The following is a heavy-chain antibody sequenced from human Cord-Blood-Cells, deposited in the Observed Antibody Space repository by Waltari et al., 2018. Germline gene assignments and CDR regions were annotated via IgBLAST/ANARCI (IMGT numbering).Heavy chain of an antibody. D-gene: IGHD3-10*01. J-gene: IGHJ5*02. Sequence: EVQLVESGGGLIQPGGSLRLSCAASGFTVSSNYMSWVRQAPGKGLECVSVIYSGGSTYYADSVKGRFTISRDNSKNTLYLQMNSLRAEDTAVYYCVRVGGSGSYNWFDPWGQGTLVTVSS. CDR3: VRVGGSGSYNWFDP. CDR2: IYSGGST. CDR1: GFTVSSNY. V-gene: IGHV3-53*01.